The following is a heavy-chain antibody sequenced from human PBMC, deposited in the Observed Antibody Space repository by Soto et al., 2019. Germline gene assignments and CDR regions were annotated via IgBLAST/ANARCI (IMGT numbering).Heavy chain of an antibody. CDR2: INIDGSDR. CDR1: GFSFSKYS. CDR3: ARGGGGLDV. D-gene: IGHD3-10*01. Sequence: PGGSLRLSCAASGFSFSKYSMYWVRQAPGKGPIWMSRINIDGSDRMYADSVRGRFTISRDNAMNTLYLQMNSLRPEDTAVYYCARGGGGLDVSGPGTTVTVS. V-gene: IGHV3-74*03. J-gene: IGHJ6*02.